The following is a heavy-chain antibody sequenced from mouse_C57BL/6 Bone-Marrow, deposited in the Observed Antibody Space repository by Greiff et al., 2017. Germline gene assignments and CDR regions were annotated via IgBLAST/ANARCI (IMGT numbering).Heavy chain of an antibody. CDR1: GYTFTSYW. Sequence: QVQLQQPGAELVMPGASVKLSCKASGYTFTSYWMHWVKQRPGQGLEWIGEIDPSDSYTNYNQKFKGQSTLTVDKSSSTAYMQLSSLTSEDSAVYYCARSDYYGSSYEDAMDYWGQGTSVTVSA. J-gene: IGHJ4*01. CDR3: ARSDYYGSSYEDAMDY. D-gene: IGHD1-1*01. V-gene: IGHV1-69*01. CDR2: IDPSDSYT.